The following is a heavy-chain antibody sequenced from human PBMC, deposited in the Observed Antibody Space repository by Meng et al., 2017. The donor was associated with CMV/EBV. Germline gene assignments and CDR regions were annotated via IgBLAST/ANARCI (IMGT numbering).Heavy chain of an antibody. V-gene: IGHV3-30*02. CDR2: IRYDGSNK. CDR1: GLTFSSYG. Sequence: VRLVGVGGGVGQPWGSLRLSCSAFGLTFSSYGMHWVRQAPGKGLEWVAFIRYDGSNKYYADSVKGRFTISRDNSKNTLYLQMNSLRAEDTAAYYCAKAGTAMVFWGQGTLVTVSS. J-gene: IGHJ4*02. CDR3: AKAGTAMVF. D-gene: IGHD5-18*01.